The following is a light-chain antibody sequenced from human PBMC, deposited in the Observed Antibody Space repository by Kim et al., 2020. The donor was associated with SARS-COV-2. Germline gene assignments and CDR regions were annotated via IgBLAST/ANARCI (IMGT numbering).Light chain of an antibody. J-gene: IGKJ4*01. V-gene: IGKV1-13*02. Sequence: AIQLTQSPSSLSASVGDRVTITCRASQGISSALAWYQQKPGKAAKLLIYDASSLESGVPSRFSGSGSGTDFTLTISSLQPEDFATYYCQQFNSYPTFGGGTKVDIK. CDR3: QQFNSYPT. CDR1: QGISSA. CDR2: DAS.